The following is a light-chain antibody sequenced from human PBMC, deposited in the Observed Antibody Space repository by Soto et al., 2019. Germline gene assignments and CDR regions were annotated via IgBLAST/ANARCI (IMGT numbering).Light chain of an antibody. Sequence: DIPLTQSPSFLSASVGDTVTITCRASQGMSTYLAWYQQKPGKVPKLLIRSASTLQSGVPPRLSGGGSGTDFTLTTSTHRADGSGIYYCHQLNGYKLSFGGGTNVEIK. CDR2: SAS. CDR3: HQLNGYKLS. J-gene: IGKJ4*01. CDR1: QGMSTY. V-gene: IGKV1-9*01.